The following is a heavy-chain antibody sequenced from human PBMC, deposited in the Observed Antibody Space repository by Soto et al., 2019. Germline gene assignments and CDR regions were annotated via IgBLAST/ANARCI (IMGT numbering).Heavy chain of an antibody. CDR3: ARDAPPADY. CDR2: TSAYNGNT. Sequence: QVQLVQSGAEVKKPGASVKVSCKASGYTFTSYAISWVRQAPGQGLEWMGWTSAYNGNTNYAQKLQGRVTMTTDTSTSRAYMELRRRRRADTAVYSCARDAPPADYGGQGTLVTVSS. J-gene: IGHJ4*02. V-gene: IGHV1-18*01. CDR1: GYTFTSYA.